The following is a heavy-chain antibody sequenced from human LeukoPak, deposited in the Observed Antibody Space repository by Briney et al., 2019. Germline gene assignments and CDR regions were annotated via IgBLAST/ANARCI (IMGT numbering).Heavy chain of an antibody. CDR3: ARLVQLERKKYNWFDP. Sequence: SSETLSLTCTVSGGSIGSYYWSWIRQPPGKGLEWIGYIYYSGSTNYNPSLKSRVTISVDASKNQFSLKLSSVTAADTAVYYCARLVQLERKKYNWFDPWGQGTLVTVSS. CDR1: GGSIGSYY. CDR2: IYYSGST. D-gene: IGHD1-1*01. J-gene: IGHJ5*02. V-gene: IGHV4-59*01.